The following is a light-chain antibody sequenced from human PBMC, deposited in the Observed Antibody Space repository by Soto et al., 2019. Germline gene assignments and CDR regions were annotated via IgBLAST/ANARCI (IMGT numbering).Light chain of an antibody. Sequence: QSVVTQTPSASGTPGQRVTISCSGSSSNIGDSPVDWYQQVPGAAPKLLIYSTNQRPSGVPDRFSGSKSGTSASLAISGLQSEDEAEYFCAVWIGSLNTVVFGGGTKLIVL. V-gene: IGLV1-44*01. CDR2: STN. CDR3: AVWIGSLNTVV. CDR1: SSNIGDSP. J-gene: IGLJ2*01.